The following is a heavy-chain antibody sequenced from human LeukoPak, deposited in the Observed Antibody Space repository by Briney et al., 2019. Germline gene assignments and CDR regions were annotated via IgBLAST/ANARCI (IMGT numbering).Heavy chain of an antibody. CDR3: ARDYGSGSSNYLDY. Sequence: GASVKVSCKASGYTFTSYGISWVRQAPGQGLEWMGWISAYNGNTNYAQKLQGRVTMTTDTSTSTAYMELRSLRSDDTAVYYCARDYGSGSSNYLDYWAQGTLVTVSS. CDR1: GYTFTSYG. CDR2: ISAYNGNT. V-gene: IGHV1-18*01. J-gene: IGHJ4*02. D-gene: IGHD3-10*01.